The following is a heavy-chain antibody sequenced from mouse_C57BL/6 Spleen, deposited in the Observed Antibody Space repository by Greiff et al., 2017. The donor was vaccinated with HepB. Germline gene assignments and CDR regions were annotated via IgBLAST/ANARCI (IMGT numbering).Heavy chain of an antibody. CDR1: GFNIKDYY. CDR2: IDPEDGDT. J-gene: IGHJ3*01. CDR3: THYYGNPFAY. V-gene: IGHV14-1*01. Sequence: VQLQQSGAELVRPGASVKLSCTASGFNIKDYYMHWVKQRPDQGLEWIGRIDPEDGDTEYAPKFQGKATMTADTSSNTAYLQLSSLTSEDTAVYYCTHYYGNPFAYWGQGTLVTVSA. D-gene: IGHD2-1*01.